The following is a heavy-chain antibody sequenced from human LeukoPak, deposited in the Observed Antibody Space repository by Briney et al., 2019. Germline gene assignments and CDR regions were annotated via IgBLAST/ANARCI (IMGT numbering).Heavy chain of an antibody. V-gene: IGHV3-23*01. CDR1: GFTFSSYA. Sequence: GGSLRLSCAASGFTFSSYAMSWVRQAPGKGLEWVSAISGSGGSTYYADSVKGRFTISRDNSKNTLYLQMNSLRAEDTAVYYCARDPSRREGKGDYWGQGTLVTVSS. J-gene: IGHJ4*02. CDR2: ISGSGGST. CDR3: ARDPSRREGKGDY.